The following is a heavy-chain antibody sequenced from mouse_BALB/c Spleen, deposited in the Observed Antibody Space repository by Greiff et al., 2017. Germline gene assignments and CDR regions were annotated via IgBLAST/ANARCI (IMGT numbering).Heavy chain of an antibody. J-gene: IGHJ4*01. CDR1: GYTFTSYL. V-gene: IGHV1S81*02. CDR2: INPSNGGT. D-gene: IGHD2-10*01. CDR3: STSYYCHNCDDVDD. Sequence: QVQLQQPGAELVKPGASVKLSCKASGYTFTSYLMHWVKLRPGQGFEWIGEINPSNGGTNYNQKFKRKATLTVDKSSSTAYMQLRSLTSEDSAVYYCSTSYYCHNCDDVDDWGQGTSVTVSA.